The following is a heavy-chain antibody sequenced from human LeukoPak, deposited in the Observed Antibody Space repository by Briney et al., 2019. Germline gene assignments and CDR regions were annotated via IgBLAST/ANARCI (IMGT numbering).Heavy chain of an antibody. CDR3: AGGKVATITDY. CDR2: LSGSGGST. J-gene: IGHJ4*02. Sequence: GGSLRLSCAASGFTFSNYAMSWVRQAPGKGLEWVSALSGSGGSTYYADSVKGRFTISRDNSKNTLYLQMNSLRAEDTAVYYCAGGKVATITDYWGQGTLVTVSS. CDR1: GFTFSNYA. V-gene: IGHV3-23*01. D-gene: IGHD5-12*01.